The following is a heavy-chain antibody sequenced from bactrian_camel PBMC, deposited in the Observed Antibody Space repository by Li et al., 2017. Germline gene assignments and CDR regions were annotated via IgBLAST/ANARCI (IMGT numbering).Heavy chain of an antibody. Sequence: QVQLVESGGGSVQAEGPPRLSCAASGYFSKPCMGWFRQAPGKEREGVAAIDTFGGGGTRYTDSVKGRFTLSKDKSKNTLYLRMDRLRVEDTNMYYCAAEQFGGCSTEKGFGYWGKGTQVT. J-gene: IGHJ6*01. CDR2: IDTFGGGGT. V-gene: IGHV3S1*01. D-gene: IGHD3*01. CDR1: GYFSKPC. CDR3: AAEQFGGCSTEKGFGY.